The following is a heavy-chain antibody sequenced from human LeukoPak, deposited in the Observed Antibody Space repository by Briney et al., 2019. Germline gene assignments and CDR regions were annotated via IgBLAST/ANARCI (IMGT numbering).Heavy chain of an antibody. CDR1: GYTFTSYC. V-gene: IGHV1-18*04. CDR2: ISVYNGNT. J-gene: IGHJ4*02. CDR3: ARDRYGSGSYCRF. D-gene: IGHD3-10*01. Sequence: ASVKVSCKASGYTFTSYCINWVRQAPGQGLEWMGWISVYNGNTNYAQNVQDRVTMTTDTSTSTAYMELRSLRSDDTAVYYCARDRYGSGSYCRFWGQGTLVTVSS.